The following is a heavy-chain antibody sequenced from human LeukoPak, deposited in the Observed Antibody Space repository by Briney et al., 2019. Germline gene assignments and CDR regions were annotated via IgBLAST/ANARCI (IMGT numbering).Heavy chain of an antibody. D-gene: IGHD6-19*01. V-gene: IGHV3-53*01. CDR3: ARAGQWLEYFHH. CDR2: IYAGGNT. CDR1: GFSVSENY. J-gene: IGHJ1*01. Sequence: GGSLRLSCAASGFSVSENYMTWVRQAPGKELEWVSVIYAGGNTYYTDSVKGRFTISRDNSKNTLFLQMDSLRAEDTAVYYCARAGQWLEYFHHWGQGTLVTVSS.